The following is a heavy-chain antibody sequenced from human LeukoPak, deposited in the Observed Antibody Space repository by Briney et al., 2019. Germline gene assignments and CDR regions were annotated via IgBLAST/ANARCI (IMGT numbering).Heavy chain of an antibody. CDR2: ITTSSSYM. CDR3: ARDPYSGGYGAYYYYYMDV. D-gene: IGHD6-19*01. J-gene: IGHJ6*03. V-gene: IGHV3-21*01. Sequence: GGSLRLPCAASGFTFSAYNMNWVRRTPGKGLEWVSSITTSSSYMFYADSVRGRFTISRDNAENSLYLQMNSLRDEDTAVYYCARDPYSGGYGAYYYYYMDVWGKGTTVTVSS. CDR1: GFTFSAYN.